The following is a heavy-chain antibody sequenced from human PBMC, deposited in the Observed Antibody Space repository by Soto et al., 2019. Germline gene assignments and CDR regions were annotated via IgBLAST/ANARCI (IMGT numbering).Heavy chain of an antibody. D-gene: IGHD2-2*01. CDR3: ARGECSSNYCFTRWALDI. CDR2: INHSGST. J-gene: IGHJ3*02. CDR1: GGSFSGYY. V-gene: IGHV4-34*01. Sequence: SETLALTCAVYGGSFSGYYWTWLRQTPGKGLEWIGEINHSGSTNYKPSLKSRVSISADTSKKQFSLNLTSVTAADTAVYYCARGECSSNYCFTRWALDIWGQGTVVT.